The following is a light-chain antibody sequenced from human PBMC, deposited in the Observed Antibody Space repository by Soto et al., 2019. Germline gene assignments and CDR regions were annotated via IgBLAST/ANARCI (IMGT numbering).Light chain of an antibody. V-gene: IGKV3-15*01. CDR3: QQYDVWPVT. CDR2: GAS. J-gene: IGKJ1*01. Sequence: EIVLTQSPATLSVSPGGRAALSCRASQDVRAGLAWYQQKPGQPPRLLIHGASTRATGIPARFSGSGSGTEFTLTISSLLSEDIGAYFCQQYDVWPVTFGQVT. CDR1: QDVRAG.